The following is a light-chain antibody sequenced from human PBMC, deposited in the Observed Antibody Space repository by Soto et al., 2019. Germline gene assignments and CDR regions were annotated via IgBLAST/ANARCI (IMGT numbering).Light chain of an antibody. CDR3: QQKDNLPPT. V-gene: IGKV1-33*01. Sequence: DIQMTQSPSSLSASVGDRVTITCQASQDISNYLNWYQQKPGKAPKLLIYDASNLETGVPSRFSGSGSGTDFTFTISSLQPEDSATYYCQQKDNLPPTFGQGTKLEIK. J-gene: IGKJ2*01. CDR1: QDISNY. CDR2: DAS.